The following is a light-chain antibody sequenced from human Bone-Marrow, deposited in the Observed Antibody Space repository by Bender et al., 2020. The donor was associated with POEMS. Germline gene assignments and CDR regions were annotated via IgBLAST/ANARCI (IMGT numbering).Light chain of an antibody. V-gene: IGLV3-25*03. CDR1: ALPKQF. J-gene: IGLJ3*02. CDR2: RDS. Sequence: SFELTQPPSVSVSPGQTARITCSGDALPKQFAYWYQQKPGQAPVVMIYRDSERPSGIPERFSGSASGTTVTLTISGVQAEDEADYYCQSTDIGGSSWVFGGGTKLTVL. CDR3: QSTDIGGSSWV.